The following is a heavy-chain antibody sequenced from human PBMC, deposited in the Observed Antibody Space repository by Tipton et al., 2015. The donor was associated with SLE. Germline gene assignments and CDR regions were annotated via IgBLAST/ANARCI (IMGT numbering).Heavy chain of an antibody. CDR3: ARLRGYCSGGSCYSGAFDI. D-gene: IGHD2-15*01. V-gene: IGHV4-59*11. J-gene: IGHJ3*02. CDR2: IYYSGST. Sequence: LRLSCTVSGGSISSHYWSWIRQPPGKGLEWIGYIYYSGSTNYNPSLKSRVTISVDTSKNQFSLKLSSVTAADTAVYYCARLRGYCSGGSCYSGAFDIWGQGTMVTVSS. CDR1: GGSISSHY.